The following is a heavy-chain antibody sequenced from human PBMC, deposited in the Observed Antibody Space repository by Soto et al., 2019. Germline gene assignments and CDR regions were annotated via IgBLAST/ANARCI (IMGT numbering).Heavy chain of an antibody. CDR2: INHSGST. CDR1: GGSFSGYY. D-gene: IGHD2-2*01. CDR3: ARGGGRYCSSTSCYAGNYFDY. V-gene: IGHV4-34*01. J-gene: IGHJ4*02. Sequence: SETLSLTCAVYGGSFSGYYWSWIRQPPGKGLEWIGEINHSGSTNYNPSLKSRVTISVDTSKNQFSLKLSSVTAADTAVYHCARGGGRYCSSTSCYAGNYFDYWGQGTLVTVSS.